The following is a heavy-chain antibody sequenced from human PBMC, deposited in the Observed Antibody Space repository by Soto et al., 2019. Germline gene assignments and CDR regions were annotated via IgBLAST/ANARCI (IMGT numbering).Heavy chain of an antibody. CDR3: ARVGALLFGGNPDYYDDLAV. J-gene: IGHJ6*02. CDR2: IYHSGST. CDR1: GGSISSGGYS. V-gene: IGHV4-30-2*01. Sequence: SETLCLTCAVSGGSISSGGYSRSWIRQPPGKGLEWIGYIYHSGSTYYNPSLKSRVTISVDTSKNQFSLKLSSVTAADTAVYYCARVGALLFGGNPDYYDDLAVWGQGTTVTVSS. D-gene: IGHD2-15*01.